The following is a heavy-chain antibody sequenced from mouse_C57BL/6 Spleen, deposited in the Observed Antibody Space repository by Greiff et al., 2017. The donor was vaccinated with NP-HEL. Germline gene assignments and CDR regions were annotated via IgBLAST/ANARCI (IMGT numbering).Heavy chain of an antibody. V-gene: IGHV1-81*01. D-gene: IGHD1-1*01. J-gene: IGHJ3*01. Sequence: QVQLQQSGAELARPGASVKLSCKASGYTFTSYGISWVKQRTGQGLEWIGEIYPRSGNTYYNEKFKGKATLTADKSSSTAYMELRSLTSEDSAVYFCASSYYYGSSYVVWFAYWGQGTLVTVSA. CDR3: ASSYYYGSSYVVWFAY. CDR2: IYPRSGNT. CDR1: GYTFTSYG.